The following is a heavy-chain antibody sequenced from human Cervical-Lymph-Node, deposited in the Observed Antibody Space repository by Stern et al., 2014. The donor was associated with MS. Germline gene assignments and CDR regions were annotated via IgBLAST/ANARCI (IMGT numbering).Heavy chain of an antibody. Sequence: EVQLVESGGGLVQPGGSLRLSCAASAFGVSDYDMNWIRQAPGQGLEWVSFISIRGSPIFYADSVKGRFSITRDKAKNSLYLQMNSLRAEDTAVYFCARERGGTPMVWGQGTLVTVSS. CDR3: ARERGGTPMV. J-gene: IGHJ4*02. V-gene: IGHV3-48*01. CDR1: AFGVSDYD. D-gene: IGHD5-18*01. CDR2: ISIRGSPI.